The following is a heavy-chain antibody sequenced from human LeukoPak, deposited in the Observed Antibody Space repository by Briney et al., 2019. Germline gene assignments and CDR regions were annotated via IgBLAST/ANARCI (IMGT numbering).Heavy chain of an antibody. J-gene: IGHJ4*02. Sequence: GSSVKVSCKASGYTFTSYYMHWVRQAPGQGLEWMGIINPSGGSTSYAQKFQGRVTMTRDTSTSTVYMELSSLRSEDTAVYYCARDSLYSSSSRTSKIDYWGQGTLVTVSS. CDR3: ARDSLYSSSSRTSKIDY. CDR1: GYTFTSYY. V-gene: IGHV1-46*03. D-gene: IGHD6-6*01. CDR2: INPSGGST.